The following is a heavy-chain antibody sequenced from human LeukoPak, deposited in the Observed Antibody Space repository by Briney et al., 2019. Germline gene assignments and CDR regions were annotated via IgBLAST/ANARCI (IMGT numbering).Heavy chain of an antibody. CDR1: GFTFSSHA. V-gene: IGHV3-23*01. Sequence: GGSLRLSCAASGFTFSSHAMSWVRQAPGKGLEWVSAISGSGGSTYYADSVKGRFTISRDNSKNTLYLQMNSLRAEDTAVYYCAKDPSSSSGPHPWGQGTLVTVSS. D-gene: IGHD3-22*01. J-gene: IGHJ5*02. CDR2: ISGSGGST. CDR3: AKDPSSSSGPHP.